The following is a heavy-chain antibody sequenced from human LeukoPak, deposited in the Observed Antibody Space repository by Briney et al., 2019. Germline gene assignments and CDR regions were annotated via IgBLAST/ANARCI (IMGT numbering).Heavy chain of an antibody. D-gene: IGHD6-13*01. V-gene: IGHV4-39*01. Sequence: SETLSLTCSVSGGSISNNSYYWGWIRQPPGKGLEWIGSIYYSGRTYYNPSLKSRVTISVDTSKNHFSLKLSSMIAADTAFYYCARHVAAGPGADAFDIWGQGTIVTVPS. CDR3: ARHVAAGPGADAFDI. CDR1: GGSISNNSYY. CDR2: IYYSGRT. J-gene: IGHJ3*02.